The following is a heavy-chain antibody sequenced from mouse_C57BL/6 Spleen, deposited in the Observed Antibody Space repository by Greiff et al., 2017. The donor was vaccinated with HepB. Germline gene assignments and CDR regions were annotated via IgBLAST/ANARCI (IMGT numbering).Heavy chain of an antibody. D-gene: IGHD2-4*01. Sequence: VQLQQSGAELVKPGASVKISCKASGYAFSSYWMNWVKQRPGKGLEWIGQIYPGDGDTNYNGTFKGKATLTADKSSSTAYMQLSSLTSEDSAVYVCERLYDDYEDAMDYWGQGTSVTVSS. CDR3: ERLYDDYEDAMDY. CDR1: GYAFSSYW. J-gene: IGHJ4*01. CDR2: IYPGDGDT. V-gene: IGHV1-80*01.